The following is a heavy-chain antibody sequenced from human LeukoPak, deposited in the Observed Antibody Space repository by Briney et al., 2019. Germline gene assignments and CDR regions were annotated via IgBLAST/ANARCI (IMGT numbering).Heavy chain of an antibody. CDR3: AKAPRGNDDYFDY. CDR1: GFTFDDYG. CDR2: ISWNSGSI. Sequence: QSGRSLRLSCAASGFTFDDYGMHWVRQAPGKGLEWVSGISWNSGSIGYADSVEGRFTISRDNAKNSLYLQMNSLRAEDTALYYCAKAPRGNDDYFDYWGQGTLVTVSS. V-gene: IGHV3-9*01. J-gene: IGHJ4*02. D-gene: IGHD3-16*01.